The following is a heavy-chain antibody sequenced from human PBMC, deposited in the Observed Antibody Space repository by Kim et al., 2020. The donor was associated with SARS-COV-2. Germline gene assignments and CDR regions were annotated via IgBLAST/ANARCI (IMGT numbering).Heavy chain of an antibody. CDR3: ARDYLPWSGYYGYGMDV. Sequence: LKSRVTMSVDTSKNQFSLKLSSVTAADTAVYYCARDYLPWSGYYGYGMDVWGQGTTVTVSS. D-gene: IGHD3-3*01. V-gene: IGHV4-4*06. J-gene: IGHJ6*02.